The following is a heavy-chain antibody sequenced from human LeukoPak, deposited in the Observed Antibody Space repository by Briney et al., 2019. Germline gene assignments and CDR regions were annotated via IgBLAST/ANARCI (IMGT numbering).Heavy chain of an antibody. V-gene: IGHV1-46*01. J-gene: IGHJ4*02. CDR2: INPSGGST. Sequence: ASVKVSCKASGYTFTSYYMHWVRQAPGQGLERMGIINPSGGSTSYAQKFQGRVTMTRDTSTNTAYMELSSLRSEDTAVYYCARDIAAAGKYVIDYWGQGTLVTVSS. CDR3: ARDIAAAGKYVIDY. CDR1: GYTFTSYY. D-gene: IGHD6-13*01.